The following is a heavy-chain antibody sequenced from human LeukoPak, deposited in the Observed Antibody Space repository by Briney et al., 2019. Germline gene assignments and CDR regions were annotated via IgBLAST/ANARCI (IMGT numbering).Heavy chain of an antibody. Sequence: SETLSLTCTVSGYSISSGYYWGWIRQPPGKGLEWIGSIYHSGSTYYNPSLKSRVTISVDTSKNQFSLKLSSVTAADTAVYYCARILTYSSGWYYFDYWGQGTLVTVSS. CDR2: IYHSGST. J-gene: IGHJ4*02. CDR3: ARILTYSSGWYYFDY. CDR1: GYSISSGYY. V-gene: IGHV4-38-2*02. D-gene: IGHD6-19*01.